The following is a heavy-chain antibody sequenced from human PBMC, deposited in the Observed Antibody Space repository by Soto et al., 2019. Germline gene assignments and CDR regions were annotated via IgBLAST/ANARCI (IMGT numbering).Heavy chain of an antibody. CDR2: IKSKTNNYAT. D-gene: IGHD3-22*01. Sequence: GGSLRLSCAASGFTFSGSAMHWVRQASGKGLEWVGHIKSKTNNYATAYAASVKGRFTIFRDDSKNTAYLQMNSLKTEDTAVYYCAKDRRITMIVVVIWDAFDIWGQGTMVTVSS. J-gene: IGHJ3*02. V-gene: IGHV3-73*01. CDR3: AKDRRITMIVVVIWDAFDI. CDR1: GFTFSGSA.